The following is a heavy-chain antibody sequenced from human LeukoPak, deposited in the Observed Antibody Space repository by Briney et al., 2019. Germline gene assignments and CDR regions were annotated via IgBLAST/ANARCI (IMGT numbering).Heavy chain of an antibody. D-gene: IGHD3-9*01. J-gene: IGHJ4*02. CDR1: GFTFSSYA. CDR3: ARNDILTGYYPEYFDY. V-gene: IGHV3-23*01. Sequence: GGSLRLSCAASGFTFSSYAMSWVRQAPGKGLEWVSAISGSGGSTYYADSVKGRFTISRDNAKNSLYLQMNSLRAEDTAVYYCARNDILTGYYPEYFDYWGQGTLVTVSS. CDR2: ISGSGGST.